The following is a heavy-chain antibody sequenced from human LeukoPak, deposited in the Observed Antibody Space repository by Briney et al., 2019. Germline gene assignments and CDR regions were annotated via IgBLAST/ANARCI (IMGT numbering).Heavy chain of an antibody. Sequence: SETLSLTCTVSGGSISSYYWSWIRQPPGKGLEWIGYIYYSGSTNYNPSLKSRVSVSVDRSKNQFSLRLYSVTAADTAVYYCARSRPASGSIDYWGQGTLLTVSS. V-gene: IGHV4-59*12. CDR3: ARSRPASGSIDY. D-gene: IGHD1-1*01. J-gene: IGHJ4*02. CDR2: IYYSGST. CDR1: GGSISSYY.